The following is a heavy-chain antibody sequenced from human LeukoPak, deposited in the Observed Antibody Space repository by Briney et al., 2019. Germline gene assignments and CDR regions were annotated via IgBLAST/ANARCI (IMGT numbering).Heavy chain of an antibody. J-gene: IGHJ3*02. CDR2: IYTSGST. V-gene: IGHV4-61*02. Sequence: SETLSLTCTVSGGPISSGSYYWRWIRQPAGKGLEWIGRIYTSGSTNYNPSLKSRVTISVDTSKNQFSLKLSSVTAADTAVYYCARSTTVATAEAFDIWGQGTMVTVSS. D-gene: IGHD4-17*01. CDR3: ARSTTVATAEAFDI. CDR1: GGPISSGSYY.